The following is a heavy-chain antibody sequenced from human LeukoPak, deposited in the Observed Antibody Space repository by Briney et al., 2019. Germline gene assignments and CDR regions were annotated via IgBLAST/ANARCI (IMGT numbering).Heavy chain of an antibody. V-gene: IGHV1-69*06. CDR3: ARGTWGGDGIDY. J-gene: IGHJ4*02. D-gene: IGHD3-16*01. Sequence: GASVKVSCKASGGTFSSYAISWVRQAPGQGLEWMGGIIPIFGTANYAQKFQGRVTITADKSTSTAYMELSSLRSEDTAVYYCARGTWGGDGIDYWGQGTLVTVSS. CDR1: GGTFSSYA. CDR2: IIPIFGTA.